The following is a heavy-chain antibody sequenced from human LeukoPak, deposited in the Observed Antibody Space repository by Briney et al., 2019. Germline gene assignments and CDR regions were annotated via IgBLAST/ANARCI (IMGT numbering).Heavy chain of an antibody. CDR1: GFLLSNSW. CDR3: AGDSGYNAFDY. J-gene: IGHJ4*02. D-gene: IGHD5-12*01. Sequence: GGSLRLSCADSGFLLSNSWMAWVRQAPGRGLEWLANINQDGSAKTCVDSVKGRFTISRDNAKNSLYLQMNSLRAEDTAMYYCAGDSGYNAFDYWGQGTLVTVSS. V-gene: IGHV3-7*05. CDR2: INQDGSAK.